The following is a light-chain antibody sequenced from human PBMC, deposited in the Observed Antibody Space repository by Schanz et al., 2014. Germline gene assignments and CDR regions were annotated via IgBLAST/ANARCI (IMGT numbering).Light chain of an antibody. CDR1: QTVDSTY. CDR2: AAS. Sequence: EILLTQSPGTLSLSPGERATLSCRASQTVDSTYLAWYQQKPGQAPRILIFAASSRATGIPDRFSGSGSGTEFTLTISSLQSEDFAVYYCQQYGSSPYTFGQGTKLEIK. J-gene: IGKJ2*01. V-gene: IGKV3-20*01. CDR3: QQYGSSPYT.